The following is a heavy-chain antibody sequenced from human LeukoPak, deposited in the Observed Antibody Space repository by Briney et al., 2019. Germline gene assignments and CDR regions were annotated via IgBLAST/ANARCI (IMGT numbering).Heavy chain of an antibody. CDR3: ARGPGPDRSGWYTGGAFDL. V-gene: IGHV1-46*01. CDR1: GYTFTSCY. D-gene: IGHD6-19*01. J-gene: IGHJ3*01. CDR2: INPSGGST. Sequence: GASVKVSCRASGYTFTSCYMHWVLQAPGQGLEWMGIINPSGGSTSYAQKFQGRVTMTRDTSTSTVYMELSSLRSEDTAVYYCARGPGPDRSGWYTGGAFDLGRQETMVTVSS.